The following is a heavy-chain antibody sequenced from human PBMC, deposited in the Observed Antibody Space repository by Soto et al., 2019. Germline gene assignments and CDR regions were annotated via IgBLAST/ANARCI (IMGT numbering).Heavy chain of an antibody. D-gene: IGHD3-10*01. J-gene: IGHJ6*02. CDR3: ARRVTMVRGVYYYYGMDV. V-gene: IGHV3-33*01. Sequence: GSLRISGAASGFTFSSYGMNWVRQAPGKGLEWVAVIWYDGSNKYYADSVKGRFTISRDNSKNTLYLQMNSLRAEDTAVYYCARRVTMVRGVYYYYGMDVWGQGTTVTVSS. CDR2: IWYDGSNK. CDR1: GFTFSSYG.